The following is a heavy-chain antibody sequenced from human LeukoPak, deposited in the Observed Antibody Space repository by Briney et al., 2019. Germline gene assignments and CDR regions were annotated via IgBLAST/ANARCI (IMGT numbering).Heavy chain of an antibody. CDR3: ARGGAMGVYDSSGYYPLDAFDI. J-gene: IGHJ3*02. CDR2: IIPIFGTA. CDR1: GGTFSSYA. V-gene: IGHV1-69*13. Sequence: SVKVSCKASGGTFSSYAISWVRQAPGQGLEWMGGIIPIFGTANYAQKFQGRVTITADESTSTAYMELSSLRSEDTAVYYCARGGAMGVYDSSGYYPLDAFDIWGQGTMVTVSS. D-gene: IGHD3-22*01.